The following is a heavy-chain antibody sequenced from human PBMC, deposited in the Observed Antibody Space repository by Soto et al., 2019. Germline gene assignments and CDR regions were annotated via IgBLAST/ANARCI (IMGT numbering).Heavy chain of an antibody. V-gene: IGHV4-34*01. J-gene: IGHJ6*02. D-gene: IGHD2-2*01. Sequence: SETLSLTCAVYGGSFSGYYWSWIRQPPGKGLEWIGEINHSGSTNYNPSLKSRVTISVDTSKNQFSLKLSSVTAADTAVYYCARGLEDCSSTSCYDYGMDVWGQGTKVTVS. CDR3: ARGLEDCSSTSCYDYGMDV. CDR2: INHSGST. CDR1: GGSFSGYY.